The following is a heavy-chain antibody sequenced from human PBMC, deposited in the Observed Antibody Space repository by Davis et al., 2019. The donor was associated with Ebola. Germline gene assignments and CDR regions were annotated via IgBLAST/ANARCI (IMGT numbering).Heavy chain of an antibody. J-gene: IGHJ4*02. CDR1: GFTFSRSW. D-gene: IGHD3-3*02. Sequence: MPGGSLRLSCLASGFTFSRSWMHWVRQAPGKGLEWIGEINHSGSTNYNPSLKSRVTISVDTSKNQFSLKLSSVTAADTAVYYCAIFGVVIDYWGQGTLVTVSS. V-gene: IGHV4-34*08. CDR3: AIFGVVIDY. CDR2: INHSGST.